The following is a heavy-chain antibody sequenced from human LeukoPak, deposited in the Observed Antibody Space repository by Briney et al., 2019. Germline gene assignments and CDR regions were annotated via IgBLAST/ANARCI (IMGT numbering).Heavy chain of an antibody. CDR3: AKTSKHYDILTGYFGAEYFQY. Sequence: KSSETLSLTCTVSGGSISSYYWSWIRQPPGKGLEWIGYIYYSGSTNYNPSLKSRVTISVDTSKNQFSLKLSSVTAADTAVYYCAKTSKHYDILTGYFGAEYFQYWGQGTLVTVSS. D-gene: IGHD3-9*01. J-gene: IGHJ1*01. V-gene: IGHV4-59*01. CDR1: GGSISSYY. CDR2: IYYSGST.